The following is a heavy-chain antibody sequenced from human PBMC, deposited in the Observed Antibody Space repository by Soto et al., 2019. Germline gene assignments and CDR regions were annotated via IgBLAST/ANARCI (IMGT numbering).Heavy chain of an antibody. CDR2: IIPIFGTA. Sequence: SVKVSCKASGGTFSSYAISWVRQAPGQGLEWMGGIIPIFGTANYAQKFQGRVTITADESTSTAYMELSSLRSEDTAVYYCARYDFWSGYSPPDYYYGMDVWGQGTTVTRLL. J-gene: IGHJ6*02. D-gene: IGHD3-3*01. V-gene: IGHV1-69*13. CDR1: GGTFSSYA. CDR3: ARYDFWSGYSPPDYYYGMDV.